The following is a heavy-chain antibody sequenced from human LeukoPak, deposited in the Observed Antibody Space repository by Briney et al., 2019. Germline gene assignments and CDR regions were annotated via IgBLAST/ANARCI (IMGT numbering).Heavy chain of an antibody. J-gene: IGHJ5*02. CDR3: ARNNINYDILTGYSSTNWFDP. V-gene: IGHV4-30-2*01. D-gene: IGHD3-9*01. CDR2: IYHSGST. Sequence: SQTLSLTCVVSGGSISSGDYSWSWIRQPPGKGLEWIAYIYHSGSTYYNPSLKSRVTISVDRSKNQFSLKLSSVTAADTAVYYCARNNINYDILTGYSSTNWFDPWGQGTLVTVSS. CDR1: GGSISSGDYS.